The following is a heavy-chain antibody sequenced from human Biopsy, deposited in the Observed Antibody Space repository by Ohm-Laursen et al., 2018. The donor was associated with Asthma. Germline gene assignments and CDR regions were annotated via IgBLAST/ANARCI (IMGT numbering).Heavy chain of an antibody. CDR3: AKDERAYYGSDSKYMQPVPLGD. J-gene: IGHJ4*02. D-gene: IGHD2-21*01. V-gene: IGHV3-30*18. Sequence: SLRLSCAASGFTFSNYGMHWVRQAPGKGLDWVAVISFDGSNKNYTDSVKGRFTISRDRSDNTLYLQMNSLTADDTAVYHCAKDERAYYGSDSKYMQPVPLGDWGQGTVVIVSA. CDR1: GFTFSNYG. CDR2: ISFDGSNK.